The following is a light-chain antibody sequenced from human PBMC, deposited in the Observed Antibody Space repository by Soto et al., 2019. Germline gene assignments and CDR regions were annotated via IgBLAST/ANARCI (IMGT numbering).Light chain of an antibody. CDR3: QQHANWPLT. J-gene: IGKJ4*01. V-gene: IGKV3D-20*02. Sequence: EIVLTQSPGTLSLSPGERATLSCRASQSVSSYYLAWYQQKPGQAPRLLIYAASSRATGIPARFSGSGSGTDFTLTISSLEPEDFAVYYCQQHANWPLTFGGGTKVDIK. CDR2: AAS. CDR1: QSVSSYY.